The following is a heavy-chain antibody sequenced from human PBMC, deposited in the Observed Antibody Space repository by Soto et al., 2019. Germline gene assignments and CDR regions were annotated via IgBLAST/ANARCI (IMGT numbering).Heavy chain of an antibody. J-gene: IGHJ5*02. Sequence: QVQLVESGGGVVQPGMSLRLSCAASGFTFSSYGMHWVRQAPGKGLEWVAVIWYDGSNKYYADSVKGRFTISRDNSKNTLYLQMNGLRAEDTAVYYCARSVEWRRLCGFDPWGQGTLVTVSS. D-gene: IGHD1-26*01. CDR2: IWYDGSNK. CDR1: GFTFSSYG. CDR3: ARSVEWRRLCGFDP. V-gene: IGHV3-33*01.